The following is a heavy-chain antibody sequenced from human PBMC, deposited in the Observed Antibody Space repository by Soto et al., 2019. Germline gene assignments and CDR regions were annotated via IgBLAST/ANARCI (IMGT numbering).Heavy chain of an antibody. J-gene: IGHJ4*02. CDR2: INPNSGGT. Sequence: EASVKVSCKASGYTFTGYYMHWVRQAPGQGLEWMGWINPNSGGTNYAQKFQGWVTMTRDTSISTAYMELSRLRSDDTAVYYCALTMDDYYFDYWGQGTLVTVSS. V-gene: IGHV1-2*04. CDR3: ALTMDDYYFDY. D-gene: IGHD3-10*01. CDR1: GYTFTGYY.